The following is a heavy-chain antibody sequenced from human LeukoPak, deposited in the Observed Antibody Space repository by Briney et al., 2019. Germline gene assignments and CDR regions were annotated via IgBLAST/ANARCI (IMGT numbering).Heavy chain of an antibody. Sequence: PGGSLRLSCAASGFTFSSYSMNWIRQAPGKGPEWVSSISSSTSYIYYADSVKGRFTISKDNAKNSLYLQMNSLRAEDTAVYYCARAGGSTVSYSDYWGQGTLVTVSS. CDR3: ARAGGSTVSYSDY. CDR1: GFTFSSYS. CDR2: ISSSTSYI. J-gene: IGHJ4*02. V-gene: IGHV3-21*01. D-gene: IGHD4-17*01.